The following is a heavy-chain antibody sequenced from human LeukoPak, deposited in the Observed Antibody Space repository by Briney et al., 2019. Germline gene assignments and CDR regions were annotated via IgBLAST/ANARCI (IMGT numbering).Heavy chain of an antibody. CDR3: AKDDLRIAAAGLFDY. CDR2: IWYDGSNK. Sequence: GGSLRLSCAASGFTFSSYGMLWVRQAPGKGLEWVAVIWYDGSNKYYADSVKGRFTISRDNSKNTLYLQMNSLRAEDTAVYYCAKDDLRIAAAGLFDYWGQGTLVTVSS. V-gene: IGHV3-33*06. J-gene: IGHJ4*02. D-gene: IGHD6-13*01. CDR1: GFTFSSYG.